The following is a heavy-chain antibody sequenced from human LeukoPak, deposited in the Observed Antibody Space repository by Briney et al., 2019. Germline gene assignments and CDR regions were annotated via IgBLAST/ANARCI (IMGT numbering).Heavy chain of an antibody. J-gene: IGHJ1*01. CDR1: GFTFSSYA. Sequence: GGSLRLSCAASGFTFSSYAMHWVRQAPGKGLEWVAVISYDGSNKYYADSVKGRFTISRDNSKNTLYLQMNSLRAEDTAVYYCAKDDHSGSYSTEYFQHWGQGTLVTVSS. CDR3: AKDDHSGSYSTEYFQH. V-gene: IGHV3-30*04. D-gene: IGHD1-26*01. CDR2: ISYDGSNK.